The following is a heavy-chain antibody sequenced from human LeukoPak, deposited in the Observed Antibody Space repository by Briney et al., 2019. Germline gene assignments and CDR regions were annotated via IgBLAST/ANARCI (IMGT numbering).Heavy chain of an antibody. J-gene: IGHJ5*02. CDR3: ARGAGGS. Sequence: PGGSLRLSCAVTGLMVTSNHMAWVRQAPGKGLEWVSVIYTGGITYYADSVSGRFTIFRDSSKNTLYLQMNNLRVEDTALYYCARGAGGSWGQGTLVTVSS. CDR2: IYTGGIT. CDR1: GLMVTSNH. V-gene: IGHV3-53*01.